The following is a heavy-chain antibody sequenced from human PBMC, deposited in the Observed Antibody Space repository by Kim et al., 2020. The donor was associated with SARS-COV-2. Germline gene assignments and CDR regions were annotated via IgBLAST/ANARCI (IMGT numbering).Heavy chain of an antibody. D-gene: IGHD6-6*01. Sequence: ANYAQKFQGRVTITADESTSTAYMELSSLRSEDTAVYYCATSIAARPSGYWGQGTLVTVSS. V-gene: IGHV1-69*01. CDR2: A. J-gene: IGHJ4*02. CDR3: ATSIAARPSGY.